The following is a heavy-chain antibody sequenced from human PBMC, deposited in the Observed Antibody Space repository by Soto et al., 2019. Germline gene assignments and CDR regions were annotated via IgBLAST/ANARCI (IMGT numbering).Heavy chain of an antibody. CDR2: IYPGDSDT. CDR3: ARLEMATIEEAGYYFDY. J-gene: IGHJ4*02. CDR1: GYSFTSYW. V-gene: IGHV5-51*01. D-gene: IGHD5-12*01. Sequence: GESLKISCKGSGYSFTSYWIGWVRQMPGKGLEWMGIIYPGDSDTRYSPSFQGQVTISADKSISTAYLQWSSLKASDTAMYYCARLEMATIEEAGYYFDYWGQGTLVTVSS.